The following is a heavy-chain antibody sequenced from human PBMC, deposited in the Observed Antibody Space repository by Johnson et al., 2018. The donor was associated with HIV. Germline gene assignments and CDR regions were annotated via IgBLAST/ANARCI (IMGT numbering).Heavy chain of an antibody. J-gene: IGHJ3*01. CDR2: INWNGGST. CDR1: GFIFDDFG. Sequence: VQLVESGGGVFRQGGSLRLSCEGFGFIFDDFGLSWVRQAPGKGLEWVSGINWNGGSTNYAASVKGRFVISRDNARNSLYLQMNGLTVEDTALYYCAREREDYGLDSWGQGTMVTVSS. CDR3: AREREDYGLDS. V-gene: IGHV3-20*04. D-gene: IGHD4/OR15-4a*01.